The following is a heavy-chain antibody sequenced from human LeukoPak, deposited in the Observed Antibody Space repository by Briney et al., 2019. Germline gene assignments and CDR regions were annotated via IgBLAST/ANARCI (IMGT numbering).Heavy chain of an antibody. CDR2: ISYDGSNK. V-gene: IGHV3-30*03. Sequence: PGGSLRLSCAASGFTFSNAWMTWVRQAPGKGLEWVAVISYDGSNKYYADSVKGRFTISRDNSKNTLYLQMNSLRAEDTAVYYCARDMQGLVRGVIYYWGQGTLVTVSS. CDR1: GFTFSNAW. CDR3: ARDMQGLVRGVIYY. J-gene: IGHJ4*02. D-gene: IGHD3-10*01.